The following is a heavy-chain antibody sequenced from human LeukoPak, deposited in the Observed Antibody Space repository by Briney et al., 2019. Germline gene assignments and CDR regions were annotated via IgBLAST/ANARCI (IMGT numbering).Heavy chain of an antibody. CDR2: ISGRGGST. Sequence: GGSLRLSCAASGFTFSSYGMSWVRQAPGKGLEWVSAISGRGGSTYYAGSVKGRFTISRDNSKNTLYLQMNRLRAEDTAVYYCANGLGFGAPQASFDYWGQGTLVTVSS. J-gene: IGHJ4*02. CDR1: GFTFSSYG. D-gene: IGHD3-10*01. V-gene: IGHV3-23*01. CDR3: ANGLGFGAPQASFDY.